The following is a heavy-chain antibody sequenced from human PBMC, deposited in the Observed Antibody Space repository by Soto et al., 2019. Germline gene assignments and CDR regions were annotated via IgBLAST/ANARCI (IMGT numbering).Heavy chain of an antibody. Sequence: EVQLLESGGGLVQPGGSLRLSCAASGFTFSSYAMSWVRQAPGKGLEWVSAISGSGGSTYYAESVKGRFTISRDNSKNTLYLQMNSLIAEDTAVYYCAKSPTVAVAGTWREWGQGTLVTVSS. CDR2: ISGSGGST. D-gene: IGHD6-19*01. V-gene: IGHV3-23*01. CDR1: GFTFSSYA. J-gene: IGHJ4*02. CDR3: AKSPTVAVAGTWRE.